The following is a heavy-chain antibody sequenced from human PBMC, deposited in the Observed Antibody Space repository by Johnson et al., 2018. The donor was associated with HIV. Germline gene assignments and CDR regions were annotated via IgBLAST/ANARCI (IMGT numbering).Heavy chain of an antibody. CDR3: ATDRYYNFWSGSGHAAFDI. J-gene: IGHJ3*02. CDR2: INQGGSEK. D-gene: IGHD3-3*01. V-gene: IGHV3-7*01. CDR1: GFTFSSYW. Sequence: VQLVESGGGLVQPGGSLRLSCAASGFTFSSYWITWVRQAPGRGLEWVANINQGGSEKYYVDSVKGRFTISRDNAKNSLYLQMNNLRVEDTAVYYCATDRYYNFWSGSGHAAFDIWGQGTMVTVSS.